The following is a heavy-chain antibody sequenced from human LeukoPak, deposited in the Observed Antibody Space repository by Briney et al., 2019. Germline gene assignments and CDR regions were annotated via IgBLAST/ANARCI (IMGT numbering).Heavy chain of an antibody. V-gene: IGHV1-18*01. CDR3: ARDGPPELRPLGVNYYYMDV. Sequence: GSVNVSCKASRYTFTSYGISWVRQAPAQGREWVGWISAYSGNTNYAQKLQGRVTMTTDTSTSTAYMELRSLRSDDTAVYYCARDGPPELRPLGVNYYYMDVWGKGTTVTVSS. D-gene: IGHD1-26*01. CDR1: RYTFTSYG. J-gene: IGHJ6*03. CDR2: ISAYSGNT.